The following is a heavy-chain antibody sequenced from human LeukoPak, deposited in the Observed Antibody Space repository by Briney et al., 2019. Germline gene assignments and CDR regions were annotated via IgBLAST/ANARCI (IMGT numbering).Heavy chain of an antibody. J-gene: IGHJ4*02. Sequence: GGSLRLSCAASGFTFSSYGMHWVRQAPGKGLVWVSRINSDGSSTSYADSVKGRFTISRDNAKNTLYLQMNSLRAEDTAVYYCARGYGSSRGWYWGQGTLVTVS. CDR1: GFTFSSYG. V-gene: IGHV3-74*01. CDR2: INSDGSST. D-gene: IGHD6-6*01. CDR3: ARGYGSSRGWY.